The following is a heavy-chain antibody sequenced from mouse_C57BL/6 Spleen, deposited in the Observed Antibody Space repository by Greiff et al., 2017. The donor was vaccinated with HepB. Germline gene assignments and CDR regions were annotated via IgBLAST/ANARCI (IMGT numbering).Heavy chain of an antibody. CDR3: ARSGWGGAYYFDY. D-gene: IGHD1-2*01. J-gene: IGHJ2*01. V-gene: IGHV5-17*01. CDR2: ISSGSSTI. CDR1: GFTFSDYG. Sequence: EVQVVESGGGLVKPGGSLKLSCAASGFTFSDYGMHWVRQAPEKGLEWVAYISSGSSTIYYADTVKGRFTISRDNAKNNLFLQMTSLRSEDTAMYYCARSGWGGAYYFDYWGQGTTLTVSS.